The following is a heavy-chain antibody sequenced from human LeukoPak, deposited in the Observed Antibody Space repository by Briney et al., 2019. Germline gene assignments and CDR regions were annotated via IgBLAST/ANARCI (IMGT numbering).Heavy chain of an antibody. Sequence: SETLSLTCAVSGYSISSGYYWGWIRQPPGKGLEWIGEINHSGSTNYNPSLKSRVTISVDTSKNQFSLKLSSVTAADTAVYYCARVQRWLQSIDYWGQGTLVTVSS. V-gene: IGHV4-38-2*01. CDR1: GYSISSGYY. J-gene: IGHJ4*02. CDR3: ARVQRWLQSIDY. D-gene: IGHD5-24*01. CDR2: INHSGST.